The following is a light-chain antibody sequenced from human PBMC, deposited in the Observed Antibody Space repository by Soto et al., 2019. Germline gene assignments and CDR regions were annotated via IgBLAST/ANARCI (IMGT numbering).Light chain of an antibody. CDR2: DVS. CDR1: SSDVGGYNY. Sequence: QSVLTQPASVSGSPGQSITISCTATSSDVGGYNYVSWYQHHPGKAPKLLIYDVSNRPSGVSNRFSGSKSDNTASLTISGLQPEDEADYYCSSYTTSNTRQLVFGTGTKVTVL. J-gene: IGLJ1*01. CDR3: SSYTTSNTRQLV. V-gene: IGLV2-14*03.